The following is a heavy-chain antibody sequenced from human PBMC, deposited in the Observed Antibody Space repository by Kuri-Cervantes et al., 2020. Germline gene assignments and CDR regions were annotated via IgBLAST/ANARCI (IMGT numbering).Heavy chain of an antibody. CDR2: IYSSGST. V-gene: IGHV4-4*07. D-gene: IGHD6-19*01. Sequence: SETLSLTCTVSGGSISSYYWSWIRQPAGKGLEWIGRIYSSGSTNYNPSLKSRVTISVDKSKNQFSLKLSSVTAEDTAVYYCATAATVTGLFDYWGQGTLVTVSS. CDR3: ATAATVTGLFDY. J-gene: IGHJ4*02. CDR1: GGSISSYY.